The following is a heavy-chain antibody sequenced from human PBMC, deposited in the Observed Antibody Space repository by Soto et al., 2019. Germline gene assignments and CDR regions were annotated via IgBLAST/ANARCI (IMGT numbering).Heavy chain of an antibody. Sequence: SETLSLPCTVSGGSISTSSYCGWIRHPPGKGLEWIGSIYSIGSTYYNPSLKSRVTISVDTSKNQFSLKLSSVTAADTAVYYCRRSSRYSTDVWGQGTTVTVS. CDR2: IYSIGST. J-gene: IGHJ6*02. CDR3: RRSSRYSTDV. CDR1: GGSISTSSY. D-gene: IGHD6-13*01. V-gene: IGHV4-39*01.